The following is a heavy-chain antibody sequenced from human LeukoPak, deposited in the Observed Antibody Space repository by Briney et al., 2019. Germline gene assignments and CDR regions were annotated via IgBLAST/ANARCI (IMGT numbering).Heavy chain of an antibody. J-gene: IGHJ6*02. V-gene: IGHV3-21*01. CDR3: ARADSLYYYYAMDV. Sequence: GGSLRLSCAASGFTFSSYSMNWVRQAPGKGMEWVSSISSSSSYIYYADSVKGRFTISRDNAKNSLYLQMNSLRAEDTAVYYCARADSLYYYYAMDVWGQGTTVTVSS. CDR2: ISSSSSYI. CDR1: GFTFSSYS. D-gene: IGHD3-22*01.